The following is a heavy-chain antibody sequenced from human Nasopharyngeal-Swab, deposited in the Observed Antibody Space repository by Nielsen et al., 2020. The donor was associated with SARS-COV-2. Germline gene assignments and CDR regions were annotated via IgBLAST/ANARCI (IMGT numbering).Heavy chain of an antibody. CDR1: GFTFNTYA. D-gene: IGHD3-10*01. V-gene: IGHV3-30*04. J-gene: IGHJ3*02. CDR3: ARDFTPYGSGSLYMGAFDM. Sequence: GESLKISCAASGFTFNTYAIHWVRQAPGKGLEWGAVISYDGSGKWYVDSVKGRFTISRDNSKSTVFLQMNTLRPEDMAVYYCARDFTPYGSGSLYMGAFDMWGQGTMVTVSS. CDR2: ISYDGSGK.